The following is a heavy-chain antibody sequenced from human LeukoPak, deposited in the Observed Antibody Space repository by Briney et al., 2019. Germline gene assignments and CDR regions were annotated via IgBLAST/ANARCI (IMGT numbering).Heavy chain of an antibody. D-gene: IGHD6-13*01. CDR1: GFTFSSYA. CDR2: ISDSGGTT. J-gene: IGHJ4*02. Sequence: PGGSLRLSCAASGFTFSSYAMSWVRHAPGEGLEWVSAISDSGGTTYYADSVKGRFTISRDNSKNTLYLQMSSLRGEDTAVYYCARQQLSQLYYFDYWGQGTLVTVSS. CDR3: ARQQLSQLYYFDY. V-gene: IGHV3-23*01.